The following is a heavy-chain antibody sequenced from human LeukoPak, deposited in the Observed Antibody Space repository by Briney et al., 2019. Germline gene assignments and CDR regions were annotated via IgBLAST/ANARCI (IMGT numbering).Heavy chain of an antibody. J-gene: IGHJ1*01. CDR2: ISGSGGST. D-gene: IGHD6-19*01. CDR3: AKAPTRSIAVAGLYFQH. CDR1: GFTFSSYA. Sequence: TGGSLRLSCAASGFTFSSYAMSWVRQAPGKGLEWVSAISGSGGSTYYADSVKGRFTISRDNSKNTLYLQMNSLRAEDTAVYYCAKAPTRSIAVAGLYFQHWGQGTLVTVSS. V-gene: IGHV3-23*01.